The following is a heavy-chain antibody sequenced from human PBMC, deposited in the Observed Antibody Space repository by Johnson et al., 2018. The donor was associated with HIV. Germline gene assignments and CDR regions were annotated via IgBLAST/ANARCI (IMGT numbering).Heavy chain of an antibody. CDR3: AKDYSPAYSSSCGAVDI. D-gene: IGHD6-6*01. V-gene: IGHV3-23*04. Sequence: VQLVESGGGLVQPGGSLRLSCAASGFTFSSYAMSWVRQAPGKGLEWVSAISGSGGSTYYADSVKGRFTISRDNSKNTLYLQMNSLRAEDTAVYYCAKDYSPAYSSSCGAVDIWGQGTMVTVSS. CDR2: ISGSGGST. J-gene: IGHJ3*02. CDR1: GFTFSSYA.